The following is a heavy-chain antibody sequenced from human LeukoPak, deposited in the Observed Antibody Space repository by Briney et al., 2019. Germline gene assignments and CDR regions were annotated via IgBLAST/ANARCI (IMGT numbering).Heavy chain of an antibody. CDR2: IIHSGNT. CDR3: ARATKGVVIVYYYYSMDV. J-gene: IGHJ6*03. CDR1: GGSFSCYY. Sequence: SETLSLTCAVYGGSFSCYYWTWVRQSPGKGLEWIGEIIHSGNTNYNPSLKSRVTISTDTSKSQFSLKLSSVTAADTAVYYCARATKGVVIVYYYYSMDVWGKGTTVTVSS. V-gene: IGHV4-34*12. D-gene: IGHD3-3*01.